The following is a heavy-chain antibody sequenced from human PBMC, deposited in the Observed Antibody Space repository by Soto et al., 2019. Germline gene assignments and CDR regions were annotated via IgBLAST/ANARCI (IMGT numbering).Heavy chain of an antibody. CDR1: GGTFSSYA. J-gene: IGHJ6*02. CDR2: IIPIFGTA. D-gene: IGHD5-12*01. V-gene: IGHV1-69*12. Sequence: QVQLVQSGAEVKKPGSSVKVSCKASGGTFSSYAISWVRQAPGQGLEWMGGIIPIFGTANYAQKFQGRVTITADESTSTAYMELSSVRSEDTAVYYCARPGGIVATDYYYGMEVWGQGTTVTVSS. CDR3: ARPGGIVATDYYYGMEV.